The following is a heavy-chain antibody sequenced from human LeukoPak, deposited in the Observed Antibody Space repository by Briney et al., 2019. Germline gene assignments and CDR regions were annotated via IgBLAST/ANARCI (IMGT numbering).Heavy chain of an antibody. CDR2: ISYDGSNK. D-gene: IGHD4-17*01. CDR3: ARQGNDYGDYSN. V-gene: IGHV3-30*03. Sequence: PGRSLRLSCAASGFTFSSYGMHWVRQAPGKGLEWVAVISYDGSNKYYADSVKGRFTISRDNSKNTLYLQMNSLRAEDTAVYYCARQGNDYGDYSNWGQGTLVTVSS. CDR1: GFTFSSYG. J-gene: IGHJ4*02.